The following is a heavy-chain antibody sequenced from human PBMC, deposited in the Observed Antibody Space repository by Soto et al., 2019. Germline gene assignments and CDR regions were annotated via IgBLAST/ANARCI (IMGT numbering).Heavy chain of an antibody. CDR1: ASIFKGHG. V-gene: IGHV3-33*08. Sequence: GGSLRLSCAASASIFKGHGMHWARQAPGKGLEWVAIIRYDGSDEHYGDSVKGRFTISRDNSKNMLYLQMNSLRAEDTAVYYCARDGVGATTFFGFLDYRAQGTPVTVSS. CDR3: ARDGVGATTFFGFLDY. D-gene: IGHD1-26*01. J-gene: IGHJ4*02. CDR2: IRYDGSDE.